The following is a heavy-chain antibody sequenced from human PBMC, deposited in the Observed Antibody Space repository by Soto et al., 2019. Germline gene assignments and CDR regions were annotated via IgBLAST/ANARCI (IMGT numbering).Heavy chain of an antibody. CDR1: GFTFSNYV. V-gene: IGHV3-23*01. Sequence: EVHLLDSGGGLVQPGGSLRLSCAASGFTFSNYVMSWVRQAPGKGLEWVSSISGSGDNTYYADSVKGRFTISRDNSKNTVFLQMNLLRAEDTAVYYCAKLPLGRALGFDYWGQGTLVTVSS. CDR2: ISGSGDNT. J-gene: IGHJ4*02. D-gene: IGHD3-10*01. CDR3: AKLPLGRALGFDY.